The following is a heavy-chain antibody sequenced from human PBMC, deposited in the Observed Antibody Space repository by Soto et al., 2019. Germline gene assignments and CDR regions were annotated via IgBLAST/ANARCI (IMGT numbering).Heavy chain of an antibody. CDR2: FRSGGDDDTT. Sequence: WWSLRLSCAASGFTFSSYSMSWFRQAPGKGLEWVSGFRSGGDDDTTYYADSVRGRFTISRDNSKNTLFLQMNSLRAEDTAIYYCAKKVNSGSGSQFFDYWGQGTLVTVSS. J-gene: IGHJ4*02. CDR1: GFTFSSYS. D-gene: IGHD3-10*01. CDR3: AKKVNSGSGSQFFDY. V-gene: IGHV3-23*01.